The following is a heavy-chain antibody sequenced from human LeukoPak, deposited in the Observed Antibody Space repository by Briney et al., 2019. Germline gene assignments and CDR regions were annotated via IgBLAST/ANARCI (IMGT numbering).Heavy chain of an antibody. CDR2: IDHSGST. CDR3: ARDFSAAFDI. Sequence: PSETLSLTCAVYGGSFSTYYWTWIRQPPGKGLEWIGEIDHSGSTNYNPSLKSRVTISVDTSKNQFSLKLSSVTAADTAVYYCARDFSAAFDIWGQGTMVTVSS. V-gene: IGHV4-34*01. D-gene: IGHD2/OR15-2a*01. CDR1: GGSFSTYY. J-gene: IGHJ3*02.